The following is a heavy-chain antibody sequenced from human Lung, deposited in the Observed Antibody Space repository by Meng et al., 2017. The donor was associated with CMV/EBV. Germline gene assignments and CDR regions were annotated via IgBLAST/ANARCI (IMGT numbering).Heavy chain of an antibody. D-gene: IGHD3-22*01. CDR3: ARGGYYYDSSGYYYPGGFDY. V-gene: IGHV4-39*07. CDR1: GGSISSSSYY. CDR2: IYYSGST. J-gene: IGHJ4*01. Sequence: GSLRLXXTVSGGSISSSSYYWGWIRQYPGKGLEWIGSIYYSGSTYYNPSLKSRVTISVDTSKNQFSLKLSSVTAADTAVYYCARGGYYYDSSGYYYPGGFDYWGQGXLVTVSS.